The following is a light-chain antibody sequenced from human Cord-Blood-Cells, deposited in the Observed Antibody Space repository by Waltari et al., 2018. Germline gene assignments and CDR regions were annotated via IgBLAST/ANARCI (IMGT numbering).Light chain of an antibody. Sequence: DIVMTQSPLSLPVTPGEPASISCRSSQSLLHSNGYNYFDWYLQKPGQSPQLLIYLGSNRASGVPDRFSGSGSGTDFTLKISRVEAEDVGVYYCMQALQTPFTFGGGTKVEIK. CDR2: LGS. J-gene: IGKJ4*01. CDR3: MQALQTPFT. CDR1: QSLLHSNGYNY. V-gene: IGKV2-28*01.